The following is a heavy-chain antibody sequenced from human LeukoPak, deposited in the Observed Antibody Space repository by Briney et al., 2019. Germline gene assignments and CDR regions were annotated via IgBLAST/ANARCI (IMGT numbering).Heavy chain of an antibody. J-gene: IGHJ4*02. V-gene: IGHV3-30*02. Sequence: EPGGSLTLSCALSGLTPSNFGMNWVHEPPRKGLVWLAFIANDGGITAYYGDLVIGRFTTSNDNPKKEVYLQMTGLRTEDTAVYYCVREGGGKLDVWGQGTLVTVSS. CDR2: IANDGGITA. D-gene: IGHD3-16*01. CDR1: GLTPSNFG. CDR3: VREGGGKLDV.